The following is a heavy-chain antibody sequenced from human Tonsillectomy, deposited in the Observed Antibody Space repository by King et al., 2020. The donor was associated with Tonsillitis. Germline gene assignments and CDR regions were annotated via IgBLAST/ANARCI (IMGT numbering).Heavy chain of an antibody. J-gene: IGHJ6*02. Sequence: HVQLVQSGAEVKKPGASVKVSCKVSGYTLTELSMHWVRLAPGKGLEWMGSFDREDGETIYAQKFQGRVTMTEDTFIDTAYMELSSLRSEDTAVYCCAITARGIAALPDVWGQGTTVTVSS. CDR1: GYTLTELS. D-gene: IGHD2-21*01. CDR3: AITARGIAALPDV. CDR2: FDREDGET. V-gene: IGHV1-24*01.